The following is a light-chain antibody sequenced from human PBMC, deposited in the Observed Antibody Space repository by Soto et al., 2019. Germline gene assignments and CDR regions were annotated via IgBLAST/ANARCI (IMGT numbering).Light chain of an antibody. Sequence: DIQMTQSQSSLSASVGDRVTITCRASQSISSYLNWYQQKPGKAPKLLIYAASSLQSGVPSRFSGSGSGTDFTLTISSLQREDIATYYCQQSYGTPLTFGGGTKVEIK. CDR2: AAS. CDR3: QQSYGTPLT. CDR1: QSISSY. V-gene: IGKV1-39*01. J-gene: IGKJ4*01.